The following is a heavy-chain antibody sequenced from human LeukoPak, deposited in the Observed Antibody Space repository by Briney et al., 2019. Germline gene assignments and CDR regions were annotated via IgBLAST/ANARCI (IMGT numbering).Heavy chain of an antibody. CDR2: ISAYNGNT. Sequence: GASVKVSCKASGYAFTSYGISWVRQAPGQGLEWMGWISAYNGNTNYAQKLQGRVTMTTDTSTSTAYMELRSLRSDDTAVYYCARDSSGYYGRRFWNYFDYWGQGTLVTVSS. V-gene: IGHV1-18*01. CDR1: GYAFTSYG. J-gene: IGHJ4*02. CDR3: ARDSSGYYGRRFWNYFDY. D-gene: IGHD3-22*01.